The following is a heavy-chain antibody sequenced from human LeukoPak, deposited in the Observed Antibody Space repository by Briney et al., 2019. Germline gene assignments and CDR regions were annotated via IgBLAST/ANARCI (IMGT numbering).Heavy chain of an antibody. CDR3: AKDPSAFGELLSYFDY. J-gene: IGHJ4*02. Sequence: LPGGSLRLSCAASGFTFSSYGMHWVRQAPGKGLEWVAVIWYDGSNKYYADSVKGRFTISRDNSKNTLYLQMNSLRAEDTAVYYCAKDPSAFGELLSYFDYWGQGTLVTVSS. V-gene: IGHV3-33*06. D-gene: IGHD3-10*01. CDR2: IWYDGSNK. CDR1: GFTFSSYG.